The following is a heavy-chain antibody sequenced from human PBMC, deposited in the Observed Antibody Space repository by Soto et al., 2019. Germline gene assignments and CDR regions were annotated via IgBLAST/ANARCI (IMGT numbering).Heavy chain of an antibody. V-gene: IGHV1-18*01. CDR3: GRERDGSSWSSAEYLQH. CDR1: GYTFTTYG. CDR2: ISAYNGNT. Sequence: QVQLVQSGAEVKKPGASVKISCKASGYTFTTYGIHWVRQAPGQGLEWMGWISAYNGNTNYAQKFQGRATMTTDTSTTTAYMDLRSLRSDDTAVYYCGRERDGSSWSSAEYLQHWGQGTLVTVSS. J-gene: IGHJ1*01. D-gene: IGHD6-13*01.